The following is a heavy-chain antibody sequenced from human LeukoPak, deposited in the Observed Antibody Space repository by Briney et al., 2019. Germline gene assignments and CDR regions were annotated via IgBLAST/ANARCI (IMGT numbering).Heavy chain of an antibody. V-gene: IGHV1-69*05. Sequence: SVKVSCKASGGTFISYAISWVRQAPGQGLEWMGGIIPIFGTANYAQKFQGRVTMTRNTSISTAYMELSSLRSEDTAVYYCARGSNYGSGSYYYYYYMDVWGKGTTVTVSS. D-gene: IGHD3-10*01. J-gene: IGHJ6*03. CDR3: ARGSNYGSGSYYYYYYMDV. CDR1: GGTFISYA. CDR2: IIPIFGTA.